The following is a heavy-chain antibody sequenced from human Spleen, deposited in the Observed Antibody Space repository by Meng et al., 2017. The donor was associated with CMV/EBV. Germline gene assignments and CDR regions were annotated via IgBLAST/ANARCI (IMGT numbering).Heavy chain of an antibody. CDR1: GFTFSDYY. CDR3: ARDALSSGGDY. V-gene: IGHV3-11*04. J-gene: IGHJ4*02. D-gene: IGHD6-19*01. CDR2: ISSSGSTI. Sequence: GGSLRLSCAASGFTFSDYYMTWIRQVPGKGLAWVSYISSSGSTIYYADSVKGRFTISRDNAKNSVYLLMSGLRAEDTAFYYCARDALSSGGDYWGQGALVTVSS.